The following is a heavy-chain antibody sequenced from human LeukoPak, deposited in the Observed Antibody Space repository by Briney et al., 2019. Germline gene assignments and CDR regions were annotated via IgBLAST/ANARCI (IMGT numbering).Heavy chain of an antibody. J-gene: IGHJ6*02. CDR2: IASDGSST. V-gene: IGHV3-74*01. D-gene: IGHD6-13*01. Sequence: GGSLRLSCAASGFTFSSYWMNWVRQAPGKGLVWVSRIASDGSSTTYADSVKGRFSISRDNAKNTLYLQMNSLRVEDTAVYYCAKAASSSWPSYYYGMDVWGQGTTVTVSS. CDR1: GFTFSSYW. CDR3: AKAASSSWPSYYYGMDV.